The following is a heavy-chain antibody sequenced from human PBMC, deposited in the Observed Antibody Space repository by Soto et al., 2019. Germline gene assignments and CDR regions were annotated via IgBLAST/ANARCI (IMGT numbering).Heavy chain of an antibody. CDR1: GYTFTYYL. V-gene: IGHV5-51*01. CDR2: IYPGDSDT. Sequence: VDSLKSCFELSGYTFTYYLIFFVLQLPGKGLEWMGIIYPGDSDTRYSPSFQGHVTITVDNSKNTLYLQMNSLRAEDTAVYYCAKGVRQNIYSYGTEVWGKGTKVTVSS. D-gene: IGHD3-10*01. J-gene: IGHJ6*04. CDR3: AKGVRQNIYSYGTEV.